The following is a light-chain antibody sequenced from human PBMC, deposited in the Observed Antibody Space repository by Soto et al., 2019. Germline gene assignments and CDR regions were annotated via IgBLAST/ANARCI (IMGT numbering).Light chain of an antibody. CDR1: SSNIGSNT. CDR3: AAWDDSLNGDVV. CDR2: SNN. Sequence: QAVVTQPPSASGTPGQRVTISCSGSSSNIGSNTVNWYQQLPGMAPKLLIYSNNQRPSGVPDRFSGSKSGTSASLAISGLQSEDEADYYCAAWDDSLNGDVVFGGGTKLTVL. V-gene: IGLV1-44*01. J-gene: IGLJ2*01.